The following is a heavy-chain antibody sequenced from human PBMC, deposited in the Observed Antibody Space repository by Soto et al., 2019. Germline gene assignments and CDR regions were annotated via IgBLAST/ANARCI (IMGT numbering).Heavy chain of an antibody. D-gene: IGHD1-26*01. V-gene: IGHV3-48*04. CDR2: ISSSSSTI. CDR3: ARVTSGSYYLGLYYYYGMDV. J-gene: IGHJ6*02. CDR1: GFTFSSYS. Sequence: GGSLRLSCAASGFTFSSYSMNWVRQAPGKGLEWVSYISSSSSTIYYADSVKGRFTISRDNAKNSLYLQMNSLRAEDTAVYYCARVTSGSYYLGLYYYYGMDVWGQGTTVTVSS.